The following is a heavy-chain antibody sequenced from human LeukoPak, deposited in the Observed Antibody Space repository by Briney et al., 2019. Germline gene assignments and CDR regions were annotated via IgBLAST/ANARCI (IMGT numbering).Heavy chain of an antibody. CDR1: GFTFSSYS. J-gene: IGHJ4*02. V-gene: IGHV3-21*01. CDR2: ISSSSRYI. D-gene: IGHD3-9*01. Sequence: GGSLRLSCAASGFTFSSYSMNWVRQAPGKGLEWVSSISSSSRYIYYADSVKGRFTISRDNAKNSLYLQMNSLRAEDTAVYYCARDGDFDWLLYLDYWGQGTLVTVSS. CDR3: ARDGDFDWLLYLDY.